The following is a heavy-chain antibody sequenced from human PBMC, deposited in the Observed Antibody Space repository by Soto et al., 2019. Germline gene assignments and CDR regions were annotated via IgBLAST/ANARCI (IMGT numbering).Heavy chain of an antibody. J-gene: IGHJ4*02. CDR1: GDSFSGYS. V-gene: IGHV1-69*14. CDR3: ARDLGSGYDPGDY. Sequence: QVQLVQSGAEVKKPGSSVKVSCKTSGDSFSGYSISWVLQAPGQGLEWMGGIIPTFVRTNYAQRFHGRVTITADKSTSTVYMALHSLKSADTAVYYCARDLGSGYDPGDYWGQGTLVTVSS. CDR2: IIPTFVRT. D-gene: IGHD5-12*01.